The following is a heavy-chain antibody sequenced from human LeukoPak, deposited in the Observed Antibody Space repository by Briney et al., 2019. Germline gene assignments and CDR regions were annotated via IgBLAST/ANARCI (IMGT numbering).Heavy chain of an antibody. J-gene: IGHJ6*02. D-gene: IGHD5-18*01. CDR2: ISSSSSTI. Sequence: PGGSLRLSCAASGFTFSSYSMNWVRQAPGKGLEWVSYISSSSSTIYYADSVKGRFTISRDNAKNSLYLQMNSLRDEDTAVYYCARVRAPDTAMVYYYYYGMDVWGQGTTVTVSS. CDR3: ARVRAPDTAMVYYYYYGMDV. CDR1: GFTFSSYS. V-gene: IGHV3-48*02.